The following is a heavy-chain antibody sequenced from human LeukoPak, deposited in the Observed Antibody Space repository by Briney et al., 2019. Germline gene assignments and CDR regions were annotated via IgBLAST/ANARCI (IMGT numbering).Heavy chain of an antibody. J-gene: IGHJ4*02. CDR2: ISGSGGST. D-gene: IGHD3-16*01. Sequence: GASLRLSCAASGFTFSGYAMSWVRQAPGKGLEWVSAISGSGGSTYYADSVKGRFTISRDNSKNTLYLQMNSLRAEDTAVYYCAKCPKPVMVDYWGQGTLVTVSS. CDR3: AKCPKPVMVDY. V-gene: IGHV3-23*01. CDR1: GFTFSGYA.